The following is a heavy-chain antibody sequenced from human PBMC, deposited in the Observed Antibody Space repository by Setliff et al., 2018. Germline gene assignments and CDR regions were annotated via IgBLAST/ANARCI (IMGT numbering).Heavy chain of an antibody. CDR1: GGSISSSSYY. D-gene: IGHD3-3*01. Sequence: PSETLSLTCTVSGGSISSSSYYWGWIRQPPGKGLERIGSIHYSGSTYYNPSLKSRVTISVDTSKNQFSLKLSSVTAADTAVYYCARRATYYNFWSGYYDYWGQGTLVTVSS. CDR2: IHYSGST. V-gene: IGHV4-39*07. J-gene: IGHJ4*02. CDR3: ARRATYYNFWSGYYDY.